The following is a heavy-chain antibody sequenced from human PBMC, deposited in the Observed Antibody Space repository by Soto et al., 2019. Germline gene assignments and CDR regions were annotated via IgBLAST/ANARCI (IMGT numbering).Heavy chain of an antibody. J-gene: IGHJ4*02. D-gene: IGHD3-16*01. V-gene: IGHV3-7*01. CDR1: GFTFSSYW. CDR3: GGEGGGITFGGAQYYFDY. Sequence: EVQLVESGGGLVQPGGSLRLSCAASGFTFSSYWMSWVRQAPGKGLEWVANIKQDGSEKYVDSVKGRFTISRDNAKNSLYLQMNSLRADDPAVYYWGGEGGGITFGGAQYYFDYWGQGTLVTVSS. CDR2: IKQDGSEK.